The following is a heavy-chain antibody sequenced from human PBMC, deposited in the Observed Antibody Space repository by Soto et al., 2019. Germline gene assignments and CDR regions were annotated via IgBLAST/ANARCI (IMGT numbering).Heavy chain of an antibody. CDR3: ARVRKETYYYYMDV. J-gene: IGHJ6*03. CDR1: GFTVSSNY. CDR2: IYSGGST. V-gene: IGHV3-66*01. Sequence: GGSLRLSCAASGFTVSSNYMSWVRQAPGKGLEWVSVIYSGGSTYYADSVKGRFTISRDNSKNTLYLQMNSLRAEDTAVYYCARVRKETYYYYMDVWGKGTTVTVSS.